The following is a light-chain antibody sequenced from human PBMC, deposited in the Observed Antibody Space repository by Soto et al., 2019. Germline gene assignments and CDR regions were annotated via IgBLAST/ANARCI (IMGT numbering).Light chain of an antibody. J-gene: IGKJ5*01. CDR3: QQYNSYSIT. V-gene: IGKV1-5*01. CDR2: DAS. CDR1: QSISRY. Sequence: DIQMTQSPSTVSASVGDRVIITCRASQSISRYLAWYQQKAGKAPNLLIYDASTLESGVPTRFSGSGSGTEFTLTISSLQPDDFATYYCQQYNSYSITFGQGTRLEIK.